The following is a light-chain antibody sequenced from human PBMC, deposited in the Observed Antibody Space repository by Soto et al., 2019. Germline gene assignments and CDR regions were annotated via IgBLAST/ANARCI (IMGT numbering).Light chain of an antibody. CDR2: ETN. CDR1: TGTVTTGHY. Sequence: QTVVTQEPSLTVSPGGTVTLTYAASTGTVTTGHYSCWYQQKPGQAPRTLIYETNKKHSWTPDRFSGSLIGGRAALTLSGAHPDDEAYYYCLLSYSHGVVFGGGTKLTVL. J-gene: IGLJ2*01. CDR3: LLSYSHGVV. V-gene: IGLV7-46*01.